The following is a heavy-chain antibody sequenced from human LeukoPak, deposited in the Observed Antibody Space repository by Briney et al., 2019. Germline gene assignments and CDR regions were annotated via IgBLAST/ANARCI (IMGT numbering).Heavy chain of an antibody. V-gene: IGHV4-4*02. D-gene: IGHD3-22*01. J-gene: IGHJ4*02. CDR1: GVSISSTNW. CDR2: IYHSGST. CDR3: GKKYYYDSRPLDY. Sequence: SETLSLTCAVSGVSISSTNWWTWVRQPPGKGLEWIGEIYHSGSTNYNPSLKSRVTISVDKSKNQFSLKLSSVTAADTAVYYCGKKYYYDSRPLDYWGQGTLVTVSS.